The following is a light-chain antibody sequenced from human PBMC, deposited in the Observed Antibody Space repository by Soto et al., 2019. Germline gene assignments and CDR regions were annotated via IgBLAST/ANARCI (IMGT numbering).Light chain of an antibody. Sequence: EIVMTQSPATLSVSPGERVTLSCRASQSVSSDLAWYQHKPGQAPRLLIYGASTRATGTPARFSGSGSGTEFSLSISSLQSEDFAVYYCLQYNDWPPKQYTFGQWTKLEIK. CDR3: LQYNDWPPKQYT. V-gene: IGKV3-15*01. CDR1: QSVSSD. J-gene: IGKJ2*01. CDR2: GAS.